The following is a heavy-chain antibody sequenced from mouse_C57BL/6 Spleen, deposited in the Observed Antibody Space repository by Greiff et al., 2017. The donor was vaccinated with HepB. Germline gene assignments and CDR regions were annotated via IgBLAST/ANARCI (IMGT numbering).Heavy chain of an antibody. J-gene: IGHJ2*01. Sequence: VQLQQSGAELVKPGASVKISCKASGYAFSSYWMNWVKQRPGKGLEWIGQIYPGDGDTNYNGKFKGKATLTADKSSSTAYMQLSSLTSEDSAVYFCARLGYSNFYYFDYWGQGTTLTVSS. D-gene: IGHD2-5*01. CDR2: IYPGDGDT. V-gene: IGHV1-80*01. CDR3: ARLGYSNFYYFDY. CDR1: GYAFSSYW.